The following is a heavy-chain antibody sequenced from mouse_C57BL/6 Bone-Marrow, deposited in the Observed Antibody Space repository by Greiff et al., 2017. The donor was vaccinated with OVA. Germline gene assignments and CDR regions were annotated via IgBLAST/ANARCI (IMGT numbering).Heavy chain of an antibody. CDR2: ISYSGST. CDR1: GYSITSDY. J-gene: IGHJ4*01. V-gene: IGHV3-8*01. D-gene: IGHD1-1*01. CDR3: ARSFLSYYYGSSFAMDY. Sequence: EVQGVESGPGLAKPSQTLSLTCSVTGYSITSDYWNWIRKFPGNKLEYMGYISYSGSTYYNPSLKSRISITRDTSKNQYYLQLNSVTTEDTATYYCARSFLSYYYGSSFAMDYWGQGTSVTVSS.